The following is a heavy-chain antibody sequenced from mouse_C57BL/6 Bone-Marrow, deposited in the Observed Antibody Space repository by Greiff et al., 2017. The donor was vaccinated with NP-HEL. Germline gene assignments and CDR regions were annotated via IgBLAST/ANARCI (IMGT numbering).Heavy chain of an antibody. Sequence: QVQLKESGPGLVQPSQSLSITCTVSGFSLTSYGVHWVRQSPGKGLEWLGVIWSGGSTDYNAAFISRLSISKDNSKSQVFFKMNSLQADDTAIYYCARKGVTTKLYYYAMDYWGQGTSVTVSS. J-gene: IGHJ4*01. CDR3: ARKGVTTKLYYYAMDY. D-gene: IGHD2-1*01. CDR2: IWSGGST. CDR1: GFSLTSYG. V-gene: IGHV2-2*01.